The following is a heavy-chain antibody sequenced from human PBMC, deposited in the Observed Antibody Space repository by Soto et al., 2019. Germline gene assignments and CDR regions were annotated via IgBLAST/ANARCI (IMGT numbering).Heavy chain of an antibody. CDR3: AREGSVVTPCFDF. D-gene: IGHD2-21*02. J-gene: IGHJ4*02. CDR2: IWYDGSKK. CDR1: VFTFSTYG. V-gene: IGHV3-33*01. Sequence: QVQLVESGGGVVQPGRSLRLSCAASVFTFSTYGMHWVRQAPGKGLEWVAGIWYDGSKKDYVDSVKGRFTVSRDNSKNTLYLQMNGLRAEDTAVYYCAREGSVVTPCFDFWGQGTLVTVSS.